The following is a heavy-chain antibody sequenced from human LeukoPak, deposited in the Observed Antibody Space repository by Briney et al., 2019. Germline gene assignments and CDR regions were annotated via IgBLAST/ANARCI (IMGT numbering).Heavy chain of an antibody. CDR1: GFTFSTYN. D-gene: IGHD3-22*01. CDR3: ARGKTMNYGMDV. V-gene: IGHV3-21*01. J-gene: IGHJ6*02. Sequence: GGSLRLSCVASGFTFSTYNIHWVRQAPGKGLEWVSTISSSSSDYKYYADSVKGRFTISRDNAKNSLYLQMNSLRAEDTAVYYCARGKTMNYGMDVWGQGTTVTVSS. CDR2: ISSSSSDYK.